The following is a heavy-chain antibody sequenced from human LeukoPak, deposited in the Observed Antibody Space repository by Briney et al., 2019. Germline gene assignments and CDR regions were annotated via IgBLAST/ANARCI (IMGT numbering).Heavy chain of an antibody. J-gene: IGHJ4*02. CDR3: ARGNFWSGYYPYFDY. CDR1: GGSISSYY. Sequence: SETLSLTCTVSGGSISSYYWSWIRQPPGKGLEWIGYIYYSGSTNYNPSLKSRVTISVDTSMNQFSLKLSSVTAADTAVYYCARGNFWSGYYPYFDYWGQGTLVTVSS. CDR2: IYYSGST. D-gene: IGHD3-3*01. V-gene: IGHV4-59*01.